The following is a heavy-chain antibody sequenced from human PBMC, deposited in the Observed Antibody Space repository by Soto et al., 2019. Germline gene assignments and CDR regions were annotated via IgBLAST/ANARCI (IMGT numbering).Heavy chain of an antibody. CDR3: ANNDGWNFDS. V-gene: IGHV4-4*02. CDR1: GGSISSGKW. CDR2: IYHGGSA. D-gene: IGHD6-19*01. Sequence: QVHLQESGPGLVKTSGTLSLICDVSGGSISSGKWWSWVRQPPGKGLEWIGEIYHGGSASYNPSFRSRAVISVDKSKNQLYLNLNSVTAADTAVYFCANNDGWNFDSWGQGILVTVSS. J-gene: IGHJ4*02.